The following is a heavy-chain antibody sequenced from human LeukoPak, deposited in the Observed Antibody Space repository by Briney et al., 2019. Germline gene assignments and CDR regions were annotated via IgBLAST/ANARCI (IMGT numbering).Heavy chain of an antibody. CDR3: ARIGGWFDP. V-gene: IGHV4-61*02. Sequence: SETLSLTCTVSGGSVSSGSYYWSWIRQPAGKGLEWIGRIYTSGSTNYNPSLKSRVTMSVDTSKNQFSLKLSSVTAADTAVYYCARIGGWFDPWGQGTLVTVSS. CDR2: IYTSGST. CDR1: GGSVSSGSYY. J-gene: IGHJ5*02.